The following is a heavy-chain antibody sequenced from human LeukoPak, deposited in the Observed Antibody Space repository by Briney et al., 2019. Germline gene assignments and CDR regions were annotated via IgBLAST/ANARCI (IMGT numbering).Heavy chain of an antibody. D-gene: IGHD3-3*01. V-gene: IGHV3-74*01. Sequence: GGSLRPSCAASGFTFSSYWMHWVRQAPGKGLVWVSRINSDGGSTSYADSVKGRFTISRDNAKNTLYLQMNSLRAEDTAVYYCARDSKTYYDFWSGPGGYFDLWGRGTLVTVSS. J-gene: IGHJ2*01. CDR1: GFTFSSYW. CDR3: ARDSKTYYDFWSGPGGYFDL. CDR2: INSDGGST.